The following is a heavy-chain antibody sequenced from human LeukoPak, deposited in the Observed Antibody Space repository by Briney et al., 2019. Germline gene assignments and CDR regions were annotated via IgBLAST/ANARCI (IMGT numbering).Heavy chain of an antibody. J-gene: IGHJ3*02. Sequence: PGGSLRLSCAASGFTFSSYEMNWVRQPPGKGLEWVSYISSSGSTIYYADSVKGRFTISRDNAKNSLYLQMNSLRAEDTAVYYCARDCGGGSCYGPYDAFDIWGQGTMVTVSS. CDR1: GFTFSSYE. D-gene: IGHD2-15*01. CDR3: ARDCGGGSCYGPYDAFDI. V-gene: IGHV3-48*03. CDR2: ISSSGSTI.